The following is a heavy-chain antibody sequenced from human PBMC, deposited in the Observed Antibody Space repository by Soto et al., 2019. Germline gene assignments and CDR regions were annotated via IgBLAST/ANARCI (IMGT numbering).Heavy chain of an antibody. CDR3: ARGDGYTKSPFDY. V-gene: IGHV3-30-3*01. D-gene: IGHD5-12*01. J-gene: IGHJ4*02. CDR2: ISYDGSNK. CDR1: GFTFSSYA. Sequence: GGSLRLSCAASGFTFSSYAMHWVRQAPGKGLEWVAVISYDGSNKYYADSVKGRFTISRDNSKNTLYLQMNSLRAEDTAVYYCARGDGYTKSPFDYWGQGTLVTVSS.